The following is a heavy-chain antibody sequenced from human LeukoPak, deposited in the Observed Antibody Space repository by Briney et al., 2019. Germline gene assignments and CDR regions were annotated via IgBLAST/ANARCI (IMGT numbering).Heavy chain of an antibody. CDR1: GFTFSGFG. CDR3: ARDSSGYYPFDY. V-gene: IGHV3-21*01. J-gene: IGHJ4*02. D-gene: IGHD3-22*01. CDR2: ISSSSSYI. Sequence: GGSLRLSCAVSGFTFSGFGMNWVRQAPGKGLEWVSSISSSSSYIYYADSVKGRFTISRDNAKNSLYLQMNSLRAEDTAVYYCARDSSGYYPFDYWGQGTLVTVSS.